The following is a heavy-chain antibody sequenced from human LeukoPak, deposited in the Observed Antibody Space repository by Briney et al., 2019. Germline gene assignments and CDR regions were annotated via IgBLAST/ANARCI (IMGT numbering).Heavy chain of an antibody. CDR3: ATGRHYYDSSGFVFDY. D-gene: IGHD3-22*01. Sequence: SETLSLTCTVSGGSISSYYWSWIRQPAGKGLEWIGRIYSSGGTNYNPSLKSRLTMSVDTSKNQFSLKLSSVTAADTAVYYCATGRHYYDSSGFVFDYWGQGTLVTVSS. J-gene: IGHJ4*02. CDR2: IYSSGGT. V-gene: IGHV4-4*07. CDR1: GGSISSYY.